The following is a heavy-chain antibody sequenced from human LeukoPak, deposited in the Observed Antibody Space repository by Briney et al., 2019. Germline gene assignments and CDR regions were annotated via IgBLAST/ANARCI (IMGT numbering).Heavy chain of an antibody. V-gene: IGHV3-21*01. J-gene: IGHJ3*02. CDR3: ARVNSGSYYLSAFDI. CDR2: ISSSSSYI. Sequence: GGSLRLSCAASGFTFSSYSMNWVRQAPGKGLEWVSSISSSSSYIYYADSVKGRFTISRDNAKSSLYLQMNSLRAEDTAVYYCARVNSGSYYLSAFDIWGQGTMVTVSS. D-gene: IGHD1-26*01. CDR1: GFTFSSYS.